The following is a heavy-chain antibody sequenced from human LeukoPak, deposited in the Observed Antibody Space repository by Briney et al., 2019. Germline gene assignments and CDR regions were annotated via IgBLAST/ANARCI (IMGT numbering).Heavy chain of an antibody. J-gene: IGHJ3*02. V-gene: IGHV4-4*07. CDR2: IYTSGST. CDR1: GGSISSYY. CDR3: ARGGLGRRSDAFDI. D-gene: IGHD3-16*01. Sequence: PSETLSLTCTVSGGSISSYYWSWIRQPAGKGLEWIGRIYTSGSTNYNPSLKSRVTMSVGTSKNQFSLKLSSVTAADTAVYYCARGGLGRRSDAFDIWGQGTMVTVSS.